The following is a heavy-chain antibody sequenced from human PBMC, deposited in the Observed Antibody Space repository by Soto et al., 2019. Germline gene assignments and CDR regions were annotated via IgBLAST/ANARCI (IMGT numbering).Heavy chain of an antibody. CDR1: GGSISSGGYS. CDR2: IYHSGST. D-gene: IGHD3-3*01. J-gene: IGHJ6*02. CDR3: AAKYNYDFWSGYYYYYGMDV. V-gene: IGHV4-30-2*01. Sequence: SETLSLTCAVSGGSISSGGYSWSWIRQPPGKGLEWIGYIYHSGSTYYNPSLKSRVTISVDTSRSQFSLKLSSVTAADTAVYYCAAKYNYDFWSGYYYYYGMDVWGQGTTVTVSS.